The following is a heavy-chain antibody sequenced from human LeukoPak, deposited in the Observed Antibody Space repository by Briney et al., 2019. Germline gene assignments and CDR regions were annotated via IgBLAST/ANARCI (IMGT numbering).Heavy chain of an antibody. CDR3: AKVGDQGVYYFDY. J-gene: IGHJ4*02. Sequence: GGSLRLSCAASGFTFSNYAMSWVRQAPGKGLEWVSTITGSGGSTYYADSVKGRFTISRDNSKNTLYLQMNSLRAEDTAVYCCAKVGDQGVYYFDYWGQGTLVTVSS. D-gene: IGHD2-8*01. CDR1: GFTFSNYA. CDR2: ITGSGGST. V-gene: IGHV3-23*01.